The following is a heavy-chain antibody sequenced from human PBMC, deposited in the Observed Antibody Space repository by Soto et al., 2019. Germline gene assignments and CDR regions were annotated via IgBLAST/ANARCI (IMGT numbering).Heavy chain of an antibody. D-gene: IGHD5-18*01. CDR3: ARGNHRWIQLWYFDL. Sequence: QVQLVQSGAEVKKPGSSVTVSCKASGGTFSSYTISWVRQAPGQGLEWMGGIIPIFGTANYAQKFQGRVTITADESTSTAYMELSRLRSEDTAVYYCARGNHRWIQLWYFDLWGRGTLVTVSS. V-gene: IGHV1-69*12. J-gene: IGHJ2*01. CDR1: GGTFSSYT. CDR2: IIPIFGTA.